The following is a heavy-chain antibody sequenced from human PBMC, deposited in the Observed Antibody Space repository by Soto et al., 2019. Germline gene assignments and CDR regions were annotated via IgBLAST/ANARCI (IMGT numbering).Heavy chain of an antibody. CDR1: GFTFSSYG. CDR3: AKDGTDDWYFDL. CDR2: ISYDGSNK. J-gene: IGHJ2*01. V-gene: IGHV3-30*18. Sequence: QVQLVESGGGVVQPGRSLRLSCAASGFTFSSYGMHWVRQAPGKGLEWVAVISYDGSNKYYADSVKGRFTISRDNSKNRLYLQMNSLRAEDTAVYYCAKDGTDDWYFDLWGRGTLVTVSS.